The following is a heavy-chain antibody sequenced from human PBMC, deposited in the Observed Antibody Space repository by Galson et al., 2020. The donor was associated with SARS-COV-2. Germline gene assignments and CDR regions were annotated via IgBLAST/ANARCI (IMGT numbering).Heavy chain of an antibody. Sequence: ETSETLSLTCTVSGGSISSSSYYWGWIRQPPGKGLEWIGSIYYSGSTYYNPSLKSRVTISVDTSKNQFSLKLSSMAAADTAVYYCARHRDYDFWSGDYPHYYYSYGVDVWGQGASVAVSS. CDR2: IYYSGST. CDR1: GGSISSSSYY. D-gene: IGHD3-3*01. V-gene: IGHV4-39*01. J-gene: IGHJ6*02. CDR3: ARHRDYDFWSGDYPHYYYSYGVDV.